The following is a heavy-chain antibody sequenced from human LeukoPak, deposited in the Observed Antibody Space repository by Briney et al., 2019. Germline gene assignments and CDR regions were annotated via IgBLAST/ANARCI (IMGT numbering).Heavy chain of an antibody. CDR2: ISARDGRT. V-gene: IGHV3-23*01. D-gene: IGHD1-1*01. J-gene: IGHJ4*02. CDR1: GITFSNYG. CDR3: AKDRNDWKQGIDS. Sequence: GGSLRLSCVASGITFSNYGMHWVRQAPGKGLEWVSIISARDGRTYYADSVKGRFTISRDNSKNTLYLQMNSLRVEDTAVYYCAKDRNDWKQGIDSWGQGTLVTVST.